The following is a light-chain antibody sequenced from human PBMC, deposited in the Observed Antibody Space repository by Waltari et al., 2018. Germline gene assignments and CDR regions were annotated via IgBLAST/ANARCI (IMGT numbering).Light chain of an antibody. V-gene: IGLV1-51*01. Sequence: QSVLTQPPSVSAAAGQKVTISCSGSRSNVGNHYVSWYQQFPGTAPKLLIRDKNKRPSWLPDRFSGSKSATSATLDITGLQTGDEADYYCGTWDSSLSGSWVFGGGTKLTVL. CDR1: RSNVGNHY. CDR2: DKN. CDR3: GTWDSSLSGSWV. J-gene: IGLJ3*02.